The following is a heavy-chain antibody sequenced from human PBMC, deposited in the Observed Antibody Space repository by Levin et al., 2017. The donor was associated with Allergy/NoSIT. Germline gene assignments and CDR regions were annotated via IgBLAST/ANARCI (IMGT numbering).Heavy chain of an antibody. D-gene: IGHD3-10*01. CDR1: GFTFGDYA. V-gene: IGHV3-49*03. CDR3: TRDAEVVLLWFGELLPFDY. J-gene: IGHJ4*02. Sequence: GGSLRLSCTASGFTFGDYAMSWFRQAPGKGLEWVGFIRSKAYGGTTEYAASVKGRFTISRDDSKSIAYLQMNSLKTEDTAVYYCTRDAEVVLLWFGELLPFDYWGQGTLVTVSS. CDR2: IRSKAYGGTT.